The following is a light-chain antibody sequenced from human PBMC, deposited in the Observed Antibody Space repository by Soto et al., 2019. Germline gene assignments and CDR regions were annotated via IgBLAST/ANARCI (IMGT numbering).Light chain of an antibody. V-gene: IGKV3-11*01. CDR1: ETISKS. Sequence: EIVLTQSPATLSLSPGERATLSCRASETISKSLAWYQQRRGQPPRLLMYDVSNRASDLPARSSGSGSGTDLTLTISTLEPEDFAVYYCQQRSNWPLTFGPGTKVDF. CDR2: DVS. CDR3: QQRSNWPLT. J-gene: IGKJ3*01.